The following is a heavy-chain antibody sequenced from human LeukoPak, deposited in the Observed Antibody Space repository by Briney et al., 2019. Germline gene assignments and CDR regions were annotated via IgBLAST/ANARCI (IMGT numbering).Heavy chain of an antibody. V-gene: IGHV1-69*13. J-gene: IGHJ6*02. Sequence: SVKVSCKASGGTFSVYAISWVRQAPGQGLEWMGGIIPIFGTANYAQKFQGRVTITADESTSTAYMELSSLRSEDTAVYYCASRDDYDFWSGYHSYYYYGMDVWGQGTTVTVSS. D-gene: IGHD3-3*01. CDR3: ASRDDYDFWSGYHSYYYYGMDV. CDR1: GGTFSVYA. CDR2: IIPIFGTA.